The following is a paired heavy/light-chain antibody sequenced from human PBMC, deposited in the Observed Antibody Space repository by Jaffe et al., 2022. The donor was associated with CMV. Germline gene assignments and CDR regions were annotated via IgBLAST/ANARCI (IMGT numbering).Light chain of an antibody. J-gene: IGKJ2*01. V-gene: IGKV3-15*01. CDR3: QHYDNWPFMYI. Sequence: EIVMTQSPATLSVSPGERATLSCTASQSVSVKLAWYQQKPGQAPRLLIYGASTRATGIPARFSGSGSGTEFTLTISSLQSEDFAVYYCQHYDNWPFMYIFGQGTKLEIK. CDR2: GAS. CDR1: QSVSVK.
Heavy chain of an antibody. J-gene: IGHJ4*02. CDR3: ARALPYDYSNLSFDY. D-gene: IGHD4-4*01. CDR1: GYTFTSYY. Sequence: QVQLVQSGTEVKKPGASVKVSCKASGYTFTSYYIHWVRQAPGQGLEWVGVVNPNGGDTTYAQKFQGRVTMTRDTSTSTVYMELSSLRSEDTAVFYCARALPYDYSNLSFDYWGQGTLVTVSS. V-gene: IGHV1-46*01. CDR2: VNPNGGDT.